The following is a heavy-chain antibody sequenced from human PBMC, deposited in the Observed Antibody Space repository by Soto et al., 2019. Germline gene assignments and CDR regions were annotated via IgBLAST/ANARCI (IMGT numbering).Heavy chain of an antibody. V-gene: IGHV3-72*01. Sequence: EVQLVESGGGLVQPGGSLRLSCAASGFTFSDHYMDWVRQVPGKGLEWVGRTRNKAHSYTTEYAASVKGRFTISRDDSKNSLYLQMNSLKSEDTAVYFCTRSWLSGLGGMDVWGQGTTVTVS. J-gene: IGHJ6*02. CDR1: GFTFSDHY. CDR3: TRSWLSGLGGMDV. CDR2: TRNKAHSYTT. D-gene: IGHD3-22*01.